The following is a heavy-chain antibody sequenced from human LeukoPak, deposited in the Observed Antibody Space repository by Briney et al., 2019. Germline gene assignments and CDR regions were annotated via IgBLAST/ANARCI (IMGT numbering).Heavy chain of an antibody. CDR2: MNPNSGNT. D-gene: IGHD3-9*01. CDR3: TTGLDYDILTGYHY. Sequence: ASVKVSCKASGYTFTSYDINWVRQATGQGLEWMGWMNPNSGNTGYAQKFQGRVTMTRNTSISTAYMELSSLRSEDTAVYYCTTGLDYDILTGYHYWGQGTLVTVSS. J-gene: IGHJ4*02. CDR1: GYTFTSYD. V-gene: IGHV1-8*01.